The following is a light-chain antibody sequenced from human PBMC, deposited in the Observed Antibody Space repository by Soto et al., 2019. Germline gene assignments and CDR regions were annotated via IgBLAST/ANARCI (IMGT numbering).Light chain of an antibody. V-gene: IGLV2-8*01. Sequence: QSVLTQPPSASGSPGQSVTISCTGTSSDVGGYNYVSWYQQHPGKAPKLMIYEVSKRPSGVPDRFSGSKSGNTASLSVSVLQAEDEADYYCSSYAGSNKVFGTGTKVTVL. CDR1: SSDVGGYNY. J-gene: IGLJ1*01. CDR3: SSYAGSNKV. CDR2: EVS.